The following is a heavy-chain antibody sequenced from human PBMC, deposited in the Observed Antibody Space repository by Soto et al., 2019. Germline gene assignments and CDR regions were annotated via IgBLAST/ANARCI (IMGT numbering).Heavy chain of an antibody. J-gene: IGHJ6*02. CDR1: GGSIRSGSYY. CDR2: IYYSGST. CDR3: ARIPHRDYYYGMDV. V-gene: IGHV4-61*01. Sequence: SETLSLTCSVSGGSIRSGSYYWSWIRQHPGKALEWIGYIYYSGSTNYNPSLKSRVTISVDTSKNQFSLKLSSVTAADTAVYYCARIPHRDYYYGMDVWGQGTTVTVSS.